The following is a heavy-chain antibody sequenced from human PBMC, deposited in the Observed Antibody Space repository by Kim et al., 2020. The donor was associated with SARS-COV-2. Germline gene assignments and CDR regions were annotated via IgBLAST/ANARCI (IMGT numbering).Heavy chain of an antibody. V-gene: IGHV3-7*01. CDR3: ARHARIPDS. D-gene: IGHD2-21*01. J-gene: IGHJ4*02. CDR1: GFTFNDYW. Sequence: GGSLRRSCAAFGFTFNDYWMTWVRQAPGKGLELVANIKPDGTERNYLDSVKGRFTISRDNSKNSLYLQMSSLRVEDTAMYYCARHARIPDSLGQGTLVTVS. CDR2: IKPDGTER.